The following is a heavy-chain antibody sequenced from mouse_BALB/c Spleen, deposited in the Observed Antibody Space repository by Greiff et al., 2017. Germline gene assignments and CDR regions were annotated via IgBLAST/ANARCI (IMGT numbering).Heavy chain of an antibody. J-gene: IGHJ2*01. V-gene: IGHV1S56*01. Sequence: VQLQQSGPELVKPGASVRISCKASGYTFTSYYIHWVKQRPGQGLEWIGWIYPGNVNTKYNEKFKGKATLTADKASSTAYMQLSSLTSEDSAVYFCARRTTATYFDYWGQGTTLTVSS. D-gene: IGHD1-2*01. CDR1: GYTFTSYY. CDR2: IYPGNVNT. CDR3: ARRTTATYFDY.